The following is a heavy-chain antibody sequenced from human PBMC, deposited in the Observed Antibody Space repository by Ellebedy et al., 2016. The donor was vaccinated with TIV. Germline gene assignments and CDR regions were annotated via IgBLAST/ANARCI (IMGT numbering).Heavy chain of an antibody. CDR2: ISSSGSTI. D-gene: IGHD1-26*01. CDR1: GFTFSDYY. V-gene: IGHV3-11*01. Sequence: GESLKISXAASGFTFSDYYMSWIRQAPGKGLEWVSYISSSGSTIYYADSVKGRFTISRDNAKNSLYLQMSSLRAEDTAVYYCAREAGWELLHYYYYGMDVWGQGTTVTVSS. CDR3: AREAGWELLHYYYYGMDV. J-gene: IGHJ6*02.